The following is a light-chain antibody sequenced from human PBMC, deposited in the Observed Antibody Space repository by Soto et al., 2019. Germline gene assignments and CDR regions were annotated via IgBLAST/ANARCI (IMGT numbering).Light chain of an antibody. Sequence: DTVLTQSPGTLSLTSGERATLSCRASQSISGTYLAWYQQKPGQAPRLLIYSASTRATGIPDRFSGSGSGTDFTLTISRLEPEDFAVYYCQQYYNWPVTFGGGTKVEIK. CDR2: SAS. J-gene: IGKJ4*01. CDR3: QQYYNWPVT. CDR1: QSISGTY. V-gene: IGKV3-20*01.